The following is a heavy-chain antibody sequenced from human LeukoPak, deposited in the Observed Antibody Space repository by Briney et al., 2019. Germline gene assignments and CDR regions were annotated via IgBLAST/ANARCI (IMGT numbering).Heavy chain of an antibody. V-gene: IGHV4-61*01. Sequence: SETLSLTCTVSGGSVSSGSYYWSWIRQPPGKGLEWIGYIFYSGSTNYNPSLKSRVTISVDTSKNQFSLKLSSVTAADTAVYYCARGDTATVDYYFDYWGQGTLVTVSS. J-gene: IGHJ4*02. CDR3: ARGDTATVDYYFDY. D-gene: IGHD5-18*01. CDR2: IFYSGST. CDR1: GGSVSSGSYY.